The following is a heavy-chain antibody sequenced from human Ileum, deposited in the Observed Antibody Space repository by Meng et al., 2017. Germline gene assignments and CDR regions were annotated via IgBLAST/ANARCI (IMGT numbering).Heavy chain of an antibody. CDR1: GGSISSSIW. Sequence: QVQLQELGPGLVKPSGTLSLPCAVSGGSISSSIWWSWVRQPPEKGLEWIGEIQHSGTTNYSPSLKSRLTISVDKSKNQFSLKLQSVTAADTAVYFCARGVVSGSHYNTYWGQGILVTVSS. D-gene: IGHD3-10*01. CDR3: ARGVVSGSHYNTY. CDR2: IQHSGTT. V-gene: IGHV4-4*02. J-gene: IGHJ4*02.